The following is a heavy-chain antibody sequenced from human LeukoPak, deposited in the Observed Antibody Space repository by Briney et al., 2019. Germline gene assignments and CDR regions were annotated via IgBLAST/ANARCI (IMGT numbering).Heavy chain of an antibody. Sequence: GRSLRLSCAASGFTFSSYAMHWVRRAPGKGLEWGAVISYDGSNKYYADSVKGRFTISRDNSKNTLYLQMNSLRAEDTAVYYCAREFDQLHDYWGQGTLVTVSS. D-gene: IGHD2-2*01. J-gene: IGHJ4*02. V-gene: IGHV3-30*04. CDR1: GFTFSSYA. CDR2: ISYDGSNK. CDR3: AREFDQLHDY.